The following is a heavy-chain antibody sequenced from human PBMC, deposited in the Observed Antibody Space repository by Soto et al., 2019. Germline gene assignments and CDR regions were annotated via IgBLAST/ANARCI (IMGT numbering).Heavy chain of an antibody. Sequence: GGSLRLSCAASGFTFSSYGMHWVRQAPGKGLEWVAVIWYDGSNKYYADSVKGRFTISRDNSKNTLYLQMNSLRAEDTAVYYCARELRGSSSWAGRDYFDYWGQGTLVTVSS. J-gene: IGHJ4*02. V-gene: IGHV3-33*01. CDR2: IWYDGSNK. D-gene: IGHD6-13*01. CDR1: GFTFSSYG. CDR3: ARELRGSSSWAGRDYFDY.